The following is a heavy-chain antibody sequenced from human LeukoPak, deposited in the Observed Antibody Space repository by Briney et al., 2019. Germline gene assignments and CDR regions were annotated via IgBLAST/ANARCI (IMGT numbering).Heavy chain of an antibody. Sequence: GGSLRLSCAASGFTFSSYAMSWVRQAPGKGLEWGSAISGSGGSTYYADSVKGRFTISRDNSKNSLYLQMNSLRAEDTAVYYCAKGYCSSTSCYMMAPHDCGGQGTLVTV. J-gene: IGHJ1*01. V-gene: IGHV3-23*01. CDR2: ISGSGGST. CDR3: AKGYCSSTSCYMMAPHDC. D-gene: IGHD2-2*02. CDR1: GFTFSSYA.